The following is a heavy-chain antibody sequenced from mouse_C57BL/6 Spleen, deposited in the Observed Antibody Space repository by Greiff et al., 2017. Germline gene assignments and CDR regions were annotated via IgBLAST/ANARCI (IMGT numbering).Heavy chain of an antibody. Sequence: VQLQQSGPELVKPGASVKISCKASGYTFTDYYMNWVKQSHGKSLEWIGDINPNNGGTSYNQKFKGKATLTVDKSSSTAYMELRSLTSEDSAVYYCARGLGAGFAYWGQGTLVTVSA. J-gene: IGHJ3*01. CDR3: ARGLGAGFAY. D-gene: IGHD4-1*01. V-gene: IGHV1-26*01. CDR2: INPNNGGT. CDR1: GYTFTDYY.